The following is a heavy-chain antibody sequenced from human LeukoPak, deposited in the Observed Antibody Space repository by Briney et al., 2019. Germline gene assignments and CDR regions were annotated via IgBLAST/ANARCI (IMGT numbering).Heavy chain of an antibody. Sequence: PGESLKISCKGSGYSFTSYWIGWVRQMPGKGLEWMGIIYPGDSDTRYSPSFQGQVTISADKSISTAYLQWSSLKASDTAMYFCARATWQLVSPSYFDYWGQGTMVTASS. J-gene: IGHJ4*02. CDR2: IYPGDSDT. CDR3: ARATWQLVSPSYFDY. V-gene: IGHV5-51*01. D-gene: IGHD1-1*01. CDR1: GYSFTSYW.